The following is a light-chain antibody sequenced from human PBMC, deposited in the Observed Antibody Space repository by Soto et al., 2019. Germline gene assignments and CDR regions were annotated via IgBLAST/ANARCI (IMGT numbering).Light chain of an antibody. CDR2: DAS. CDR3: QQYESLPLT. Sequence: DIQMTQSPSSLSGSVGDRVTITGQASQDINKNLIWYQQKPGKAPKLLIYDASDLETGVPSRFSGSGSGTGFTFTISSLQPEDFATYYCQQYESLPLTFGQGTRLEIK. V-gene: IGKV1-33*01. J-gene: IGKJ5*01. CDR1: QDINKN.